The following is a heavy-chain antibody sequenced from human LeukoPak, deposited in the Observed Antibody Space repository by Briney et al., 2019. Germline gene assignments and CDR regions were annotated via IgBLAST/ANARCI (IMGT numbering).Heavy chain of an antibody. Sequence: ASVKVSCKASGYTFTTYAMDWVRQAPGQGLEWMGWINTNTGNPTYAQGFTGRFAFSLDTSVSTAYLQINSLKAEDTAVYYCARDPPYSSSSIGFDYWGQGTLVTVSS. CDR1: GYTFTTYA. CDR2: INTNTGNP. D-gene: IGHD6-6*01. V-gene: IGHV7-4-1*02. CDR3: ARDPPYSSSSIGFDY. J-gene: IGHJ4*02.